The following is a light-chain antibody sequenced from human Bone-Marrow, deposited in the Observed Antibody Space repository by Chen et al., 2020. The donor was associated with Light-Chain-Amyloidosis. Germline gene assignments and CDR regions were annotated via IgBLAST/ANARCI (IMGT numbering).Light chain of an antibody. CDR2: EFT. CDR1: SSDVGGANH. Sequence: QSALTQPPSVSGSPGQSITISCTGTSSDVGGANHVQWYQPHPDKAPKLLIYEFTTRPSCVPDRFSGSKSDNTASLTISGLQTEAEADYFCSSYTITNTRVFGSGTRVTVL. CDR3: SSYTITNTRV. V-gene: IGLV2-14*01. J-gene: IGLJ1*01.